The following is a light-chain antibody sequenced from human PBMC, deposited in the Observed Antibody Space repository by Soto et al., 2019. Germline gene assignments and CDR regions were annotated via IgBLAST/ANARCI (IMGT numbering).Light chain of an antibody. CDR1: LSVFYSSNNQND. CDR3: QQYYTTLAPT. CDR2: WAS. J-gene: IGKJ4*01. Sequence: DIVMSQSPESLTVPLGERATIYCKSSLSVFYSSNNQNDLAWYQHKPGQPPKLLIYWASTRESGVPDRFSGSGSGTDFTLTIRSLQAEDVAVYYCQQYYTTLAPTFGGGTKVEIK. V-gene: IGKV4-1*01.